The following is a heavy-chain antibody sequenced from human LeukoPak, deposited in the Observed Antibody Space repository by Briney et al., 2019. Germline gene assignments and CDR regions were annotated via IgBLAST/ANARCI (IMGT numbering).Heavy chain of an antibody. CDR1: GYTLTELS. V-gene: IGHV1-24*01. Sequence: ASVKLSCKVSGYTLTELSMHWVRQAPGKGLEWMGGFDPEDGETIYAQKFQGRVTMTEDTFTDTAYMELSSLRAEDTAVYYCATFRRGYSYGPRVYYFDYWGQGTLVTVSS. D-gene: IGHD5-18*01. J-gene: IGHJ4*02. CDR3: ATFRRGYSYGPRVYYFDY. CDR2: FDPEDGET.